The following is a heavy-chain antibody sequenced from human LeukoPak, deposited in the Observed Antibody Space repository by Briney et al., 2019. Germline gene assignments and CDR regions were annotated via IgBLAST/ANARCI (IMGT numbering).Heavy chain of an antibody. CDR3: VGGAPNWGFDY. J-gene: IGHJ4*02. CDR2: MSPKSGHT. Sequence: GASVKVSCMPSGYSFTSYDINWVRESTGQGLEWMGWMSPKSGHTGYAQNFQGRVTMTRNTSISTAYMELSSLRSEDTAVYYCVGGAPNWGFDYWGQGTLVTVSS. CDR1: GYSFTSYD. D-gene: IGHD7-27*01. V-gene: IGHV1-8*01.